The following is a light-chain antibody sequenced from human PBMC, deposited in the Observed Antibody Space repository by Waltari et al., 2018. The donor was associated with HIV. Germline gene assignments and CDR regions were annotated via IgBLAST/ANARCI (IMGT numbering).Light chain of an antibody. V-gene: IGKV2-28*01. J-gene: IGKJ4*01. CDR3: MQVLETPLT. Sequence: IVMPPSPLCLHGTHGELASITCRSSQSLLKSNGYIYLDWFLQKPGQSPQILIYLGSNRASGVPDRFTASASDTDFTLQISRVEAEDVGVYYCMQVLETPLTFGGGTKV. CDR1: QSLLKSNGYIY. CDR2: LGS.